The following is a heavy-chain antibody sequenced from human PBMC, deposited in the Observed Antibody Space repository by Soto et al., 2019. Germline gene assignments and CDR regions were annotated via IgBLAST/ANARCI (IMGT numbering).Heavy chain of an antibody. D-gene: IGHD2-8*01. CDR1: GYSFTDYH. V-gene: IGHV1-2*04. Sequence: AAVRVSGKASGYSFTDYHIHWVRQAPGQGLEWLGRINPKSGGTSTAQKFQGWVTMTTDTSISTASMELTRLTSDDTAIYYCARGDSTDCSNGVCSFFYNHDMDVWGQGTTVTVSS. CDR3: ARGDSTDCSNGVCSFFYNHDMDV. J-gene: IGHJ6*02. CDR2: INPKSGGT.